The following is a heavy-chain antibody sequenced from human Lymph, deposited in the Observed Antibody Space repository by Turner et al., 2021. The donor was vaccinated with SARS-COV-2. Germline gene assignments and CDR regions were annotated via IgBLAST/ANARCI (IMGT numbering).Heavy chain of an antibody. V-gene: IGHV3-30*04. Sequence: QVQLVESGGGVVQPGRSLRLSCAASGFTFSSDAMHWVRQAPGKGLEWVAFISYDGSDKYYADSVNGRFTFSRDNSKNTLYLQMNSLRAEDTAVYYCARDRDSSGWVDYWGQGTLVTVSS. CDR1: GFTFSSDA. J-gene: IGHJ4*02. D-gene: IGHD3-22*01. CDR2: ISYDGSDK. CDR3: ARDRDSSGWVDY.